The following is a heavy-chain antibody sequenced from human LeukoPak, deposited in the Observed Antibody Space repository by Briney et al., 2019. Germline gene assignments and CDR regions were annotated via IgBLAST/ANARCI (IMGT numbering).Heavy chain of an antibody. J-gene: IGHJ4*02. CDR3: AKGSCGYSYGYGDFDY. D-gene: IGHD5-18*01. Sequence: GGSLRLSCAASGFTFSSYAMSWVRQAPGKGLEWVSAISGSGGSTYYADSVKGRFTISRDNSKNTLYLQMNSLRAEDTAVYYCAKGSCGYSYGYGDFDYWGQGTLVTVSS. V-gene: IGHV3-23*01. CDR1: GFTFSSYA. CDR2: ISGSGGST.